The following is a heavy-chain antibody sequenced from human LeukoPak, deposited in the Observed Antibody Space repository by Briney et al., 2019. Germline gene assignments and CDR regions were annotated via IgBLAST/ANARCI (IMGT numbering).Heavy chain of an antibody. CDR3: ARRERRAAIDY. CDR2: ISSSSSYL. V-gene: IGHV3-21*01. D-gene: IGHD1-26*01. CDR1: GFTFSSYS. Sequence: GGSLRLSCAASGFTFSSYSMNWVRQAPGKGLEWVSSISSSSSYLYYADSVKGRFTISRDNAKNSLYLQMNSLRAEDTAVYYCARRERRAAIDYWGQGTLVTVSS. J-gene: IGHJ4*02.